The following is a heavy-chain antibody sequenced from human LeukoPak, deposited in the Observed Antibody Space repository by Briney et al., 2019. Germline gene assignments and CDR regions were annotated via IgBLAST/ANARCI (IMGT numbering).Heavy chain of an antibody. Sequence: ASVTVSCKASGYIFTNYYIHWVRQAPGQGLEWMGIINPSGGSTSYAQKFQGRVTMTRDTSTSTVYMELSSLRSEDTAVYYCARVPGLGFCSGGSCAPREFDLWGRGTLVTVSS. CDR3: ARVPGLGFCSGGSCAPREFDL. J-gene: IGHJ2*01. CDR1: GYIFTNYY. V-gene: IGHV1-46*01. CDR2: INPSGGST. D-gene: IGHD2-15*01.